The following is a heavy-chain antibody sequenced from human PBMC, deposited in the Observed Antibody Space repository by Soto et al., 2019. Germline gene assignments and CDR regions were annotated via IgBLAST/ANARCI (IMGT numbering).Heavy chain of an antibody. CDR1: GGSISSGDYY. CDR3: ARDAQGGYCSSTSRYRNYYYGMDV. Sequence: PSETLSLTCTVSGGSISSGDYYWSWIRQPPGKGLEWIGYIYYSGSTYYNPSLKSRVTISVDTSKNQFSLKLSSVTAADTAVYYCARDAQGGYCSSTSRYRNYYYGMDVWGQGTTVTVSS. V-gene: IGHV4-30-4*01. CDR2: IYYSGST. D-gene: IGHD2-2*01. J-gene: IGHJ6*02.